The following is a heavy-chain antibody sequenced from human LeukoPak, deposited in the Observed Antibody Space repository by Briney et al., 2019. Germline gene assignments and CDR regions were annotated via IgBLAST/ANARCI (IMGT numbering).Heavy chain of an antibody. CDR3: AIELGYCSGGSCYPTDY. Sequence: GGSLRLSCAASGFTFSDYYMSWIRQAPGKGLEWVSYISSSGSTIYYADSVKVRFTISRDNAKNSLYLQMNSLRAEDTAVYYCAIELGYCSGGSCYPTDYWGQGTLVTVSS. CDR1: GFTFSDYY. D-gene: IGHD2-15*01. CDR2: ISSSGSTI. V-gene: IGHV3-11*04. J-gene: IGHJ4*02.